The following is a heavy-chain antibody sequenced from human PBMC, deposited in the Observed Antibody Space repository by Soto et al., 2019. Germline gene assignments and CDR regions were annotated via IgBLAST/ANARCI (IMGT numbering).Heavy chain of an antibody. V-gene: IGHV4-59*01. D-gene: IGHD3-10*01. Sequence: PSEILSLTCTVSEGSISNNYWSWIRQPPGKGPEWIGYVHYSGSTNYNPSLKSRVTLSIDTSKNQFSLRLSSVTAADTAVYYCARVWGGASDIWGQGTMVPVSS. CDR1: EGSISNNY. J-gene: IGHJ3*02. CDR3: ARVWGGASDI. CDR2: VHYSGST.